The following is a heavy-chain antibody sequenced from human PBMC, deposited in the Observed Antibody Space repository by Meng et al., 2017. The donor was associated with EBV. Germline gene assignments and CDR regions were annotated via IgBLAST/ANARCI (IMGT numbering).Heavy chain of an antibody. D-gene: IGHD5/OR15-5a*01. Sequence: QVQLQQWGAGLLKPSETLSLTCAVYGGSFSGYYWSWIRQPPGKGLEWIGEINHSGSTNYNPSLKSRVTMSADVSKKQFSLKMKSVTAADTGVYFCARVGYSVHDVSFEDFWGQGTLVTVDS. CDR3: ARVGYSVHDVSFEDF. CDR1: GGSFSGYY. V-gene: IGHV4-34*01. J-gene: IGHJ4*02. CDR2: INHSGST.